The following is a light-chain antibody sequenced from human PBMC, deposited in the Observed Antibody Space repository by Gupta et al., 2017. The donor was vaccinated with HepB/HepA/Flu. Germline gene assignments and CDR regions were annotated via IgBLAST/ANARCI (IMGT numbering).Light chain of an antibody. J-gene: IGKJ2*01. CDR3: QQLNNYPPVT. CDR2: AAS. Sequence: DIQLTQSPSFLSASVGDRVTITCRASQDISTYLAWYQQKPGKALKLLIYAASTLQSGVPSRFSGSGSGTEFTLTISSLQPEDFATYYCQQLNNYPPVTFGQGTKLEIK. V-gene: IGKV1-9*01. CDR1: QDISTY.